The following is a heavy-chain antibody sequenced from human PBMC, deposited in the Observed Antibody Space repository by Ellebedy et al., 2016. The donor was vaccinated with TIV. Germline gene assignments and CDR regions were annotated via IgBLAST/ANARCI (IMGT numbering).Heavy chain of an antibody. CDR2: IIPILGIA. D-gene: IGHD1-1*01. Sequence: AASVKVSCKASGGTFSSYPISWVRQAPGQGLAWMGRIIPILGIANYAQRFQGRVTITADKSTSTAYMELSSLRSEDKAVYYCAAGNDGGWFDPWGQGTRVTVSS. CDR1: GGTFSSYP. J-gene: IGHJ5*02. V-gene: IGHV1-69*02. CDR3: AAGNDGGWFDP.